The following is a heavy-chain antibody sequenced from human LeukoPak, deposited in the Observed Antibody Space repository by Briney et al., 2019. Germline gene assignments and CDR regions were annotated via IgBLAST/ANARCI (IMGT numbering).Heavy chain of an antibody. V-gene: IGHV4-59*01. J-gene: IGHJ3*02. CDR3: AREWVGYCSGGSCPNDAFDI. CDR2: IYYSGST. Sequence: SETLSLTCTVSGGSISSYYWSWIRQPPGKGLEWIGYIYYSGSTNYNPSLKSRVTISVDTSKNQFSLKLSSVTAADTAVYYCAREWVGYCSGGSCPNDAFDIWGQGTMVTVSS. D-gene: IGHD2-15*01. CDR1: GGSISSYY.